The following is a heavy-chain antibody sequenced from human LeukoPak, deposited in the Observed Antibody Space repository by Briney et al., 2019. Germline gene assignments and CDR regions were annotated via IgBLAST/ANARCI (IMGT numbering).Heavy chain of an antibody. D-gene: IGHD6-13*01. CDR2: INHSGST. V-gene: IGHV4-34*01. CDR1: GGSFSGYY. CDR3: ARGRPIAGYYYYYGMDV. J-gene: IGHJ6*02. Sequence: SETQSLTCAVYGGSFSGYYWSWIRQPPGKGLEWIGEINHSGSTNYNPSLKSRVTISVDTSKNQFSLKLSSVTAADTAVYYCARGRPIAGYYYYYGMDVWGQGTTVTVSS.